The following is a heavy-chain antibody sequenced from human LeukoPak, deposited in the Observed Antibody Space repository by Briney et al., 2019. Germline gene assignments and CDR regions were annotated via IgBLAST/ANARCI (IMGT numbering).Heavy chain of an antibody. Sequence: ASVKVSCKASGYTFTGYYMHWVRQAPGQGLEWMGWINPNSGGTNYAQKFQGRVTMTRDTSISTAYMELSRLRSDDTAVYYCARDSDGYYYGMDVWGQGTTVTVSS. J-gene: IGHJ6*02. CDR1: GYTFTGYY. CDR2: INPNSGGT. CDR3: ARDSDGYYYGMDV. V-gene: IGHV1-2*02.